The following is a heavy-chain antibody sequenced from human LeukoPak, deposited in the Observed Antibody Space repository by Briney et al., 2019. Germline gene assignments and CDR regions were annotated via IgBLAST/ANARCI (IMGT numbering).Heavy chain of an antibody. CDR1: GFAFSSYS. J-gene: IGHJ3*02. V-gene: IGHV3-21*01. CDR3: ARDQFLADI. CDR2: ISGSSSYI. D-gene: IGHD3-3*01. Sequence: PGGSLRLSCAASGFAFSSYSMNWVRQAPGKGLEWVSSISGSSSYIYYADSVKGRFTISRDNAKKSLYLQMSSLRAEDTAVYYCARDQFLADIWGQGTMVTVSS.